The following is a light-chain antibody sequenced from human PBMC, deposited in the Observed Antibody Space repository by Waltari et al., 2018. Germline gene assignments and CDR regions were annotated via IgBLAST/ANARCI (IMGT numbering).Light chain of an antibody. CDR1: QSVLSSSNNKNY. J-gene: IGKJ1*01. Sequence: DIVMTQSPDSLTVSLGERATVNCKSSQSVLSSSNNKNYLAWYQQKPGQPPKLLIYWASTRGSGVPDRFRGGGSGTDFTLTISSLQAEDVAVYYCQQYYITPPTFGQGTKVEIK. CDR2: WAS. V-gene: IGKV4-1*01. CDR3: QQYYITPPT.